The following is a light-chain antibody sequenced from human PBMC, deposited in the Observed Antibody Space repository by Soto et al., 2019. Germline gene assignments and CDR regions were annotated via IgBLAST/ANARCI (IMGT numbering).Light chain of an antibody. Sequence: QSVLTRFASVSGSPRQSIPISCTGTSSDVGSYKFVSWYQQHPGKAPKLMIYEVSKRPSGVSNRFSGSKSGNTASLAISGLQAEDEADYYCCSYAGSTTLRVFGTGTKVTVL. J-gene: IGLJ1*01. CDR2: EVS. CDR3: CSYAGSTTLRV. V-gene: IGLV2-23*02. CDR1: SSDVGSYKF.